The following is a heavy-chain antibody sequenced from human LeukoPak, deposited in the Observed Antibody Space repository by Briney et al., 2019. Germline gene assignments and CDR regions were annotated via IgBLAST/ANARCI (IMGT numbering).Heavy chain of an antibody. CDR3: AKDPIRGVRPYYFSS. CDR1: GFTFSSYG. Sequence: PGGSLRLSCAASGFTFSSYGMQWVRQAPGKGLEWVAFIHYDGSNKYYANSVKGRFTISRDNSKNTLYLHMNSLRAGDTAVYYCAKDPIRGVRPYYFSSWGQGTLVTVSS. CDR2: IHYDGSNK. D-gene: IGHD3-10*01. V-gene: IGHV3-30*02. J-gene: IGHJ4*02.